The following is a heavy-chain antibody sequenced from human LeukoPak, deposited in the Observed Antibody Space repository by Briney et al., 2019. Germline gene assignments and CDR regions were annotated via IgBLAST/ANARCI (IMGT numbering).Heavy chain of an antibody. CDR2: IIPIFGTA. Sequence: ASVKVSCKASGGTFSSYAISWVRQAPGQGLEWMGGIIPIFGTANYAQKFQGRVTITADESTSTAYMELSSLRSEDTAVYYCASLTTVTTNYYYYYMDVWGKGTTVTISS. CDR1: GGTFSSYA. V-gene: IGHV1-69*01. CDR3: ASLTTVTTNYYYYYMDV. J-gene: IGHJ6*03. D-gene: IGHD4-17*01.